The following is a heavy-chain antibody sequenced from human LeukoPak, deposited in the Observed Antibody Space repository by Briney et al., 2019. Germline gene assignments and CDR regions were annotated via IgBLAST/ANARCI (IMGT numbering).Heavy chain of an antibody. CDR2: ISYDGSNK. J-gene: IGHJ4*02. CDR1: GFTFSSYA. V-gene: IGHV3-30-3*01. Sequence: PGRSLRLSCEASGFTFSSYAMHWVRQAPGKGLEWVAVISYDGSNKYYADSVKGRFTISRDNSKNTLYLQMNSLRAEDTAVYYCARSLGYYPAGYWGQGTLVTVSS. CDR3: ARSLGYYPAGY. D-gene: IGHD3-22*01.